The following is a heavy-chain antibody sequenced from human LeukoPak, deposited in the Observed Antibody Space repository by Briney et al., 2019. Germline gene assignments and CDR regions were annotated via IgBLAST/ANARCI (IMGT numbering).Heavy chain of an antibody. D-gene: IGHD6-19*01. Sequence: PGGSLRLSCAASGFTFSSYSMNWVRQAPGKGLEWVSSISSSRSYIYYADSVKGRFTISRDNAKNSLFLQMDSLRAEDTAVYYCARGKLGSGWYEDLFDYWGQGTLVTVSS. V-gene: IGHV3-21*01. CDR3: ARGKLGSGWYEDLFDY. J-gene: IGHJ4*02. CDR1: GFTFSSYS. CDR2: ISSSRSYI.